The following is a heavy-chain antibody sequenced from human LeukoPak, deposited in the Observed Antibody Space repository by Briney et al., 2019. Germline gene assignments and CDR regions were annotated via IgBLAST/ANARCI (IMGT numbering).Heavy chain of an antibody. V-gene: IGHV4-38-2*02. D-gene: IGHD1-26*01. CDR3: ARSSGAWEAFDY. CDR2: IYHSGST. J-gene: IGHJ4*02. Sequence: PSETLSLTCTVSGYSISSGYYWGWIRQPPGKGLEWIGSIYHSGSTYYNPSLKSRVTISVDTSKNQFSLKLSSVTAADTAVYYCARSSGAWEAFDYWGQGTLVTVSS. CDR1: GYSISSGYY.